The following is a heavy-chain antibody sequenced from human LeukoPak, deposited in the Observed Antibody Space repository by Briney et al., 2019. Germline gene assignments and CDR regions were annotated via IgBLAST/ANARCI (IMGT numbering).Heavy chain of an antibody. J-gene: IGHJ4*02. CDR1: GGTFSSYA. CDR2: IIPIFGTA. D-gene: IGHD3-22*01. CDR3: AKDIEFRSSGYYTWDY. Sequence: SVKVSCKASGGTFSSYAISWVRQAPGQGLEWMGGIIPIFGTANYAQKFQGRVTITADESTSTAYMELSSLRSEDTAVYYCAKDIEFRSSGYYTWDYWGQGTLVTVSS. V-gene: IGHV1-69*13.